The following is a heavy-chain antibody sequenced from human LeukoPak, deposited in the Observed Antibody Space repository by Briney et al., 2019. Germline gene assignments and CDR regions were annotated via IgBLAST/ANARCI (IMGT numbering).Heavy chain of an antibody. CDR2: ISGSGGGT. V-gene: IGHV3-23*01. D-gene: IGHD3-22*01. Sequence: GGSLRFSCVSSGCSFSNYAMSWVRQAPGKGLEWVSSISGSGGGTHYADSVKGRFTISRDKTKNTLYLQMNSLRAEDTAVYYCAKSAYYDASGYYREYYFDYWGQGTLVTVSS. CDR3: AKSAYYDASGYYREYYFDY. CDR1: GCSFSNYA. J-gene: IGHJ4*02.